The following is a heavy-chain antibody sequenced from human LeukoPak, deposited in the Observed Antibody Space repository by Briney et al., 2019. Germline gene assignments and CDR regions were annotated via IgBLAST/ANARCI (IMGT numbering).Heavy chain of an antibody. J-gene: IGHJ4*02. CDR3: AGGRDIVLAFGYVLYDY. D-gene: IGHD2-8*02. Sequence: ASLTVSFLASGYTFTDYYLHWVRQAPGQGLEWMGWINPNSGGTKYAQKFQGRVAITRDTSISTAYMELSRLTSAATAVSYFAGGRDIVLAFGYVLYDYWGQGTLVTVSS. V-gene: IGHV1-2*02. CDR1: GYTFTDYY. CDR2: INPNSGGT.